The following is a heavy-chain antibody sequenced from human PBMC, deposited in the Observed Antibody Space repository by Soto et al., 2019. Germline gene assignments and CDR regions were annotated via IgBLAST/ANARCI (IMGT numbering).Heavy chain of an antibody. CDR2: IWYDGSNK. CDR3: AREGGGYSYGPLDY. V-gene: IGHV3-33*01. J-gene: IGHJ4*02. Sequence: QVQLVESGGGVDQPGRSLRLSCAASGFTFSSYGMHWVRQAPGKGLEWVAVIWYDGSNKYYADSVKGRFTISRDNSKNTLYLQMNSLRAEDTAVYYCAREGGGYSYGPLDYWGQGTLVTVSS. CDR1: GFTFSSYG. D-gene: IGHD5-18*01.